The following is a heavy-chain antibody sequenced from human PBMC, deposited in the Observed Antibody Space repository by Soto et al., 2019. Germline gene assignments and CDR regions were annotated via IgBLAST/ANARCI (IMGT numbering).Heavy chain of an antibody. CDR3: ARDQAMAQFDY. Sequence: QVQLVQSGAEVKKPGASVKVSWRASGYTFTIDCISWVRQAPGQGLEWMGWINAYNGNTKYAQKLQGRVTMTTDTSTSTAYMELRSLRSDDTAVYYCARDQAMAQFDYWGQGTLVTVSS. V-gene: IGHV1-18*01. CDR1: GYTFTIDC. J-gene: IGHJ4*02. CDR2: INAYNGNT. D-gene: IGHD5-18*01.